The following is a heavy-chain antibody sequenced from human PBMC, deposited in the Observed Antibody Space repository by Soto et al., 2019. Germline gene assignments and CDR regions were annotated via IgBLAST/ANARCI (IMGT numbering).Heavy chain of an antibody. D-gene: IGHD2-15*01. J-gene: IGHJ6*02. CDR1: GYSFTSYW. Sequence: GESLKISCKGSGYSFTSYWIGWVRQMPGKGLEWMGIIYPGDSDTRYSPSFQGQVTISADKSISTAYLQWSSLKASDPAIYYCARHDSPSVIYYYYGMDVWGQGTTVTVSS. CDR2: IYPGDSDT. CDR3: ARHDSPSVIYYYYGMDV. V-gene: IGHV5-51*01.